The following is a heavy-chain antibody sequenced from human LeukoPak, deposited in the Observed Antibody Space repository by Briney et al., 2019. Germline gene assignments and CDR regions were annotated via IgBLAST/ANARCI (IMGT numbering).Heavy chain of an antibody. V-gene: IGHV3-23*01. Sequence: PGGSLRLSCAASGFTVSSNYMSWVRQAPGKGLEWVSAISGSGGSTYYADSVKGRFTISRDNSKNTLYLQMNSLRAEDTAVYYCAKLSHDYTRGYFGYWGQGTLVTVSS. CDR1: GFTVSSNY. D-gene: IGHD4-11*01. CDR3: AKLSHDYTRGYFGY. J-gene: IGHJ4*02. CDR2: ISGSGGST.